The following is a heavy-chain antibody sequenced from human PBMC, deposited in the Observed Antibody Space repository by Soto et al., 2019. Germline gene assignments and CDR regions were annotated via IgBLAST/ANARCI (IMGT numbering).Heavy chain of an antibody. CDR1: GESFSGYY. CDR2: INHSGST. CDR3: ASGPVLLWFGECS. D-gene: IGHD3-10*01. J-gene: IGHJ4*02. Sequence: SETLSLTCAVYGESFSGYYWSWIRQPPGKGLEWIGEINHSGSTNYNPSLKSRITISVDTSKNQFSLKLSSVTAADTVVYYCASGPVLLWFGECSWGQGTLVTVSS. V-gene: IGHV4-34*01.